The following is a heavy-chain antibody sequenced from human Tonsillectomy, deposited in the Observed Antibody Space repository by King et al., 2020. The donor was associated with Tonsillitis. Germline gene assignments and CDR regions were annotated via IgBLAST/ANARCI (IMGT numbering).Heavy chain of an antibody. D-gene: IGHD4-17*01. J-gene: IGHJ6*03. Sequence: VQLVQSWAEGKKAGSSVKVSCKAFGGTFSSYAISWVRQAPGQRVEWMGGVIPIFGTPSHAQKFPGRVTRTADASTGTAYMGLSSLRSDDSALYYCARDRGDYEENYYYMDVWGKGTTVTVSS. CDR1: GGTFSSYA. CDR3: ARDRGDYEENYYYMDV. V-gene: IGHV1-69*01. CDR2: VIPIFGTP.